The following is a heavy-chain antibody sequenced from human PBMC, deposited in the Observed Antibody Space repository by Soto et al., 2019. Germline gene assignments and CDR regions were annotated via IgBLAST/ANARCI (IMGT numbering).Heavy chain of an antibody. V-gene: IGHV3-21*01. J-gene: IGHJ4*02. CDR2: ISSSSSYI. CDR3: ARGQSSLILTGYYD. CDR1: GFTFSSYS. Sequence: EVQLVESGGGLVKPGGSLRLSCAASGFTFSSYSMTWVRQAPGKGLEWVSSISSSSSYIYYADSVKGRFTISRDNAKNSRYLQMHSLRAEDTAVYYCARGQSSLILTGYYDLGQGTLVTVSS. D-gene: IGHD3-9*01.